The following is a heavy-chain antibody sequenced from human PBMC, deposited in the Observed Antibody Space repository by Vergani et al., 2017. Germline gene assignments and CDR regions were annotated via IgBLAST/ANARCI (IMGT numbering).Heavy chain of an antibody. CDR3: ARAPGIAAAVAIWFDP. Sequence: QVQLVQSGAEVKKPGASVKASCKASGYTFTGYYMHWVRQAPGQGLEWMGWIIPILGIANYAQKFQGRVTITADKSTSTAYMELSSLRSEDTAVYYCARAPGIAAAVAIWFDPWGQGTLVTVSS. J-gene: IGHJ5*02. V-gene: IGHV1-69*09. D-gene: IGHD6-13*01. CDR1: GYTFTGYY. CDR2: IIPILGIA.